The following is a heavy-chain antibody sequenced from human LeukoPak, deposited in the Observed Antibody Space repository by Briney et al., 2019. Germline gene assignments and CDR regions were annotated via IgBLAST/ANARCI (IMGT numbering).Heavy chain of an antibody. CDR1: GFTFSSYA. CDR3: AKRVTMVRGVLGGGMDV. Sequence: GGSLRLSCAASGFTFSSYAMTWVRQAPGRGLEWVSAISCSGDHTFYADSVQGRFTISRDNPRNTLYLQMNSLRVEDTAVYYCAKRVTMVRGVLGGGMDVWGQGTTVTVSS. CDR2: ISCSGDHT. V-gene: IGHV3-23*01. J-gene: IGHJ6*02. D-gene: IGHD3-10*01.